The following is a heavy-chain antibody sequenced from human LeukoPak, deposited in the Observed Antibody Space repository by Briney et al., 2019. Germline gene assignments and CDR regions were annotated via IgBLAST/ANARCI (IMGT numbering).Heavy chain of an antibody. CDR2: ISSSSSYI. CDR3: ARGRRWLHYAFDI. Sequence: GGSLRLSCVASGFTFNNYAMHWVRQAPGKGLEWVSSISSSSSYIYYADSVKGRFTISRDNAKNSLYLQMNSLRAEDTAVYYCARGRRWLHYAFDIWGQGTMVTVSS. D-gene: IGHD5-24*01. V-gene: IGHV3-21*01. J-gene: IGHJ3*02. CDR1: GFTFNNYA.